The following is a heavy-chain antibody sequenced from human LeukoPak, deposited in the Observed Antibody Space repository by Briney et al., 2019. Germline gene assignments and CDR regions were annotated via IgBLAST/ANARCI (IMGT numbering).Heavy chain of an antibody. CDR3: AKASGYHYYYDMDV. V-gene: IGHV3-74*01. CDR1: GFTFSNYW. D-gene: IGHD3-22*01. J-gene: IGHJ6*02. Sequence: GGSLRLSCEASGFTFSNYWMHWVRQAPGKGLMWVSQISTDGSQTFYADSVKGRFTISRDNSNNTLYLQMNSLRAEDTAVYYCAKASGYHYYYDMDVWGQGTTVTVSS. CDR2: ISTDGSQT.